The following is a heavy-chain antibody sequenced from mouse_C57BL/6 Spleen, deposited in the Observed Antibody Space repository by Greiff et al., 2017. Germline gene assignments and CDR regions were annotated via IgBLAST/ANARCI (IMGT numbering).Heavy chain of an antibody. CDR2: IYPGDGDT. CDR3: ATPYDYDFAY. CDR1: GYAFSSSW. D-gene: IGHD2-4*01. Sequence: QVQLQQSGPELVKPGASVKISCKASGYAFSSSWLNWVKPRPGKGLEWIGRIYPGDGDTNYNGKFKGKATLTADKSSSTAYMQLSSLTSEDSAVYFCATPYDYDFAYWGQGTLVTVSA. J-gene: IGHJ3*01. V-gene: IGHV1-82*01.